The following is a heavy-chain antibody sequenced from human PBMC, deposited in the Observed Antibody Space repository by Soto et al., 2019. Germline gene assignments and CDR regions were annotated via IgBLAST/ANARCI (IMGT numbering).Heavy chain of an antibody. CDR3: AKEWGWLRSDLFDY. D-gene: IGHD5-12*01. V-gene: IGHV3-23*01. CDR1: GFTFSSYV. CDR2: ISGSGGST. Sequence: HPWGSLRLSCAASGFTFSSYVMSWVRQAPGKGLEWVSAISGSGGSTYYADSVKGRFTISRDNSKNTLYLQMNSLRAEDTAVYYCAKEWGWLRSDLFDYWGQGTLVTVSS. J-gene: IGHJ4*02.